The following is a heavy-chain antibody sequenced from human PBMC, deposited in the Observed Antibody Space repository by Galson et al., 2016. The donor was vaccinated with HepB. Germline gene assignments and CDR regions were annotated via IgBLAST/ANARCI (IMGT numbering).Heavy chain of an antibody. V-gene: IGHV1-18*04. CDR1: GYSFLNYG. J-gene: IGHJ5*02. Sequence: SVKVSCKASGYSFLNYGISWVRQAPGQGLEWMGRIRTHNGHTNYAQKVQGRATLTADTSTTTVYMELRSLRPDDTAIYYCARDWGFLGGVTQNWFDPWGQGTLVIVSS. D-gene: IGHD3-16*01. CDR3: ARDWGFLGGVTQNWFDP. CDR2: IRTHNGHT.